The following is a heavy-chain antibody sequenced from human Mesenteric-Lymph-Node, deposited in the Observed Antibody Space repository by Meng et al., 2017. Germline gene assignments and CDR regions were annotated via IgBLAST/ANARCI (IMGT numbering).Heavy chain of an antibody. CDR2: ISHSGRT. CDR1: GGSFSGFQ. CDR3: ARGSPVTAAGAVYDTFDF. V-gene: IGHV4-34*01. J-gene: IGHJ3*01. D-gene: IGHD6-13*01. Sequence: ESLKISCAVYGGSFSGFQWSWIRRPPGKGLDWIGEISHSGRTNYNPSLTSRVTISVDTSKNQFSLKLSSVTAADTAVYFCARGSPVTAAGAVYDTFDFWGQGTMVTVSS.